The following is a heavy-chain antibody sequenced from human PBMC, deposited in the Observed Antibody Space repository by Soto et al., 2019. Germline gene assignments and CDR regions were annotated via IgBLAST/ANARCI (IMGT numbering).Heavy chain of an antibody. CDR2: IFHSGST. CDR3: VRGGIAGHWFDP. J-gene: IGHJ5*02. CDR1: RAFINSGGFY. D-gene: IGHD2-21*01. V-gene: IGHV4-31*03. Sequence: QVQLQESGPGLVQPSETLSLTCSVSRAFINSGGFYYSWIRQPPGKGLEWLGYIFHSGSTIYTPSLRGRLTLSADTSRHQLSLHLTSVTAADTAVYYCVRGGIAGHWFDPWGQGILVTVSS.